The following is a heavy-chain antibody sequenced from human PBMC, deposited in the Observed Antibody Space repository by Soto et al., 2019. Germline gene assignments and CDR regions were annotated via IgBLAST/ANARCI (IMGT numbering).Heavy chain of an antibody. V-gene: IGHV1-69*06. CDR1: GGTFSSYA. D-gene: IGHD4-4*01. CDR3: ARVQSTYYYYYYGMDV. J-gene: IGHJ6*02. CDR2: IIPIFGTA. Sequence: GASVKVSCKASGGTFSSYAISWVRQAPGQGLEWMGGIIPIFGTANYAQKFQGRVTITADKSTSTAYMELSSLRSEDTAVYYCARVQSTYYYYYYGMDVCGQGTTVTVS.